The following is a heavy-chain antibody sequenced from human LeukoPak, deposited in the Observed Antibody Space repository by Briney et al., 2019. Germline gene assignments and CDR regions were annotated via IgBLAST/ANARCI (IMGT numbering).Heavy chain of an antibody. CDR3: ARDGFGDSSGYYSYYFDY. V-gene: IGHV1-69*05. CDR2: IIPIFGTA. Sequence: SVKVSCKTSGYTFTNYGISWVRQAPGQGLEWMGRIIPIFGTANYAQKFQGRVTITTDESTSTAYMELSSLRSEDTAVYYCARDGFGDSSGYYSYYFDYWGQGTLVTVSS. CDR1: GYTFTNYG. D-gene: IGHD3-22*01. J-gene: IGHJ4*02.